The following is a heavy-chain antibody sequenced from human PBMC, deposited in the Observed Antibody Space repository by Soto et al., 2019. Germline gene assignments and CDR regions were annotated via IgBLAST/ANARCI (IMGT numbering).Heavy chain of an antibody. J-gene: IGHJ5*02. CDR2: INPDSGAT. CDR1: GNNFSRYF. CDR3: AIDYVSGKFYNENWFDP. D-gene: IGHD3-10*01. V-gene: IGHV1-2*02. Sequence: GASVKGSWEASGNNFSRYFIHWGGQAPGQGLEWMGWINPDSGATNFAPKFQGRITMTRDTSISTAFLQVSRLRSADTGVYYCAIDYVSGKFYNENWFDPWGQGTLVTVSS.